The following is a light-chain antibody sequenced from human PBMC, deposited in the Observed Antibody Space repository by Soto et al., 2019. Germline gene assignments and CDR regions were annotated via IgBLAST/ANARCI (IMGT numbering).Light chain of an antibody. CDR2: DVS. V-gene: IGLV2-14*03. CDR3: CSYSTTSALV. Sequence: QSALTQPASVSGSPGQWITISCAGTSADIGAFNYVSWYQHHPDKAPKLLIYDVSARPSGVSTRFSASKSANTASLTISGLQADDEADYYCCSYSTTSALVFGGGTKVTVL. CDR1: SADIGAFNY. J-gene: IGLJ2*01.